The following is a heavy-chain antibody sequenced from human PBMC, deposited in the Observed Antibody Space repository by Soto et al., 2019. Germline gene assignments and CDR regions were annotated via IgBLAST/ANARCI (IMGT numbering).Heavy chain of an antibody. CDR2: ISYSGST. CDR3: ARGVLH. CDR1: GGSISSGGYY. J-gene: IGHJ4*01. Sequence: QVQLQESGPGLVQPSQTLSLTCTVSGGSISSGGYYWSWIRQHPGTGLGWIGHISYSGSTYHNTCLKTRVTISVDTSRNQFSLIVNSVTAADSAVYYCARGVLHWGQGTLVTVSS. V-gene: IGHV4-31*03.